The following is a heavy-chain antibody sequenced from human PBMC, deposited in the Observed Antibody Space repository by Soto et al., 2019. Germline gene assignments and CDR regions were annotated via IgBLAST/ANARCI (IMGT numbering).Heavy chain of an antibody. Sequence: GGSLRLSCAASGFTFSDHYMDWVRQAPGKGLEWVGRTRNKANSYTTEYAASVKGRFTISRDDSKNSLYLQMNSLKTEDTAVYYCARDGRRITIFGVVPRHYYYGMDVWGQGTTVTVSS. CDR3: ARDGRRITIFGVVPRHYYYGMDV. CDR1: GFTFSDHY. J-gene: IGHJ6*02. D-gene: IGHD3-3*01. CDR2: TRNKANSYTT. V-gene: IGHV3-72*01.